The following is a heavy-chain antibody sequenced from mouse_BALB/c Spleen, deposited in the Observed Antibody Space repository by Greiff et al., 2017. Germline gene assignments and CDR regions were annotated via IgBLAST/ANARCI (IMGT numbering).Heavy chain of an antibody. CDR1: GYTFTSYV. CDR2: INPYNDGT. CDR3: ARGGLYGSSPYAMDY. Sequence: VQLKESGPELVKPGASVKMSCKASGYTFTSYVMHWVKQKPGQGLEWIGYINPYNDGTKYNEKFKGKATLTVDKSSSTAYMQLKSLTSEDSAVYYCARGGLYGSSPYAMDYWGQGTSVTVSS. J-gene: IGHJ4*01. D-gene: IGHD1-1*01. V-gene: IGHV1-14*01.